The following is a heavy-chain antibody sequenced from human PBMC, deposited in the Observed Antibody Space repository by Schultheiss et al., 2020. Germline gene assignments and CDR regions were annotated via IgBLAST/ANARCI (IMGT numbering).Heavy chain of an antibody. Sequence: GGSLRLSCAASGFTFSSYGMHWVRQAPGKGLEWVSAISGSGGSTYYADSVKGRFTISRDNSKNTLYLQMNSLRAEDTAVYYCARSDDFGDYGIDYWGQGTLVTVSS. J-gene: IGHJ4*02. V-gene: IGHV3-23*01. CDR3: ARSDDFGDYGIDY. CDR2: ISGSGGST. CDR1: GFTFSSYG. D-gene: IGHD4-17*01.